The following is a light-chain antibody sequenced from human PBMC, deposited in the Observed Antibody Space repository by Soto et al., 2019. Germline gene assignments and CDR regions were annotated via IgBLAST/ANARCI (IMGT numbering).Light chain of an antibody. CDR2: AAS. CDR3: QQSYSTWAST. CDR1: QSISSY. J-gene: IGKJ5*01. V-gene: IGKV1-39*01. Sequence: DIQMTQSPSSLSASVGDRVTITCRASQSISSYLNWYQQKPGKAPKLLIYAASSLQSGVPSRFSGSGSGTDFTLNISSLQPEDFATYYCQQSYSTWASTFGQGTRLEIK.